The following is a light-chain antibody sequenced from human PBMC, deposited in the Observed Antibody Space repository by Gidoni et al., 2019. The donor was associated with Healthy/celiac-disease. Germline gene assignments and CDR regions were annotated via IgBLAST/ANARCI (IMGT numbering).Light chain of an antibody. V-gene: IGLV3-21*04. CDR1: NIGSKS. Sequence: SYVLTQPPSVSVAPGKTARITCGGNNIGSKSVHWYQQQPGQAPVLVIYYDSDRPSGIPERFSGSNSGNTATLTISRVEAGDEADYYCQVWDSSSDHRHVVFGGGTKLTVL. CDR2: YDS. CDR3: QVWDSSSDHRHVV. J-gene: IGLJ2*01.